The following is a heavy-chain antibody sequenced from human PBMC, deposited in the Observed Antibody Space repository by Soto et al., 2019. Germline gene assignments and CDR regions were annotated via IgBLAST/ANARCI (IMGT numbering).Heavy chain of an antibody. J-gene: IGHJ4*02. D-gene: IGHD3-22*01. CDR3: AKLYYSSGRDF. CDR1: GFTFSSYG. Sequence: EVQLLESGGGLVQPGGSLRLSCAASGFTFSSYGMSWVRQAPRKGLEWVSAISGNGGVTFYADSVKGRFTISRDNSKNTLYLQMNSLRAEDTALYYCAKLYYSSGRDFWGQGTLVTVSS. V-gene: IGHV3-23*01. CDR2: ISGNGGVT.